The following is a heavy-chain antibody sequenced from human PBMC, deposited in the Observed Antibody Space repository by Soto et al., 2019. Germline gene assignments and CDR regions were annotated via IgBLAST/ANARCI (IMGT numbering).Heavy chain of an antibody. CDR1: GGSISSDHW. D-gene: IGHD6-19*01. J-gene: IGHJ4*02. CDR2: LYHSGSA. CDR3: VRNGSGCLEY. Sequence: QVHLQESGPGLVKPSGTLSLSCAVSGGSISSDHWWSCVRQSPGKGLEWIGELYHSGSASYNSALQRRVTIATASTDNLFPLRLTSVTAAVTACYYCVRNGSGCLEYWGQGTLVTVSS. V-gene: IGHV4-4*02.